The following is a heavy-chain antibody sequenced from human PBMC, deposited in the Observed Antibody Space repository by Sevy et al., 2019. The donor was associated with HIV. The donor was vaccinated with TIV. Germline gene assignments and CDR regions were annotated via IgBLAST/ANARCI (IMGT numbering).Heavy chain of an antibody. CDR2: ISVSGRST. V-gene: IGHV3-23*01. Sequence: GGSLRLSCAASEFTFSSYAMNWVRQAPGKGLEWVSSISVSGRSTYYADSVEGRFTISRDNAKNSLYLQMNSLRVEDTALYFCAKDITMIVVADVHFDYWGQGTLVTVSS. CDR1: EFTFSSYA. J-gene: IGHJ4*02. D-gene: IGHD3-22*01. CDR3: AKDITMIVVADVHFDY.